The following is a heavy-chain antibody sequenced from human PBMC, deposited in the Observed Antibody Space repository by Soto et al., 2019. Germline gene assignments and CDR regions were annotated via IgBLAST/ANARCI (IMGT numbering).Heavy chain of an antibody. Sequence: SETLSLTCAVSGVSISSGGYSWSWIRQPPGKGLEWIGYIYHSGSTYYNPSLKSRVTISVDRSKDQFSLKLSSVTAADTAVYYCARGGVDYYDSSGYYFSPYYFDYWGQGTLVTVSS. CDR2: IYHSGST. CDR3: ARGGVDYYDSSGYYFSPYYFDY. V-gene: IGHV4-30-2*01. J-gene: IGHJ4*02. D-gene: IGHD3-22*01. CDR1: GVSISSGGYS.